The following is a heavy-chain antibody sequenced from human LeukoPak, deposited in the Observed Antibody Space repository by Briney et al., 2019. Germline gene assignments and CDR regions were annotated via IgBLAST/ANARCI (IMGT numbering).Heavy chain of an antibody. D-gene: IGHD3-22*01. CDR3: ARQSLSRVIVVVTVFDY. Sequence: SETLSLTCTVSGGSISSYYWSWIRQPPGKGLEWIGYIYYSGSTNYNPSLKSRVTISVDTSKNQFSLKLSSVTAADTAVYYCARQSLSRVIVVVTVFDYWGQGTLVTVSS. CDR2: IYYSGST. CDR1: GGSISSYY. J-gene: IGHJ4*02. V-gene: IGHV4-59*08.